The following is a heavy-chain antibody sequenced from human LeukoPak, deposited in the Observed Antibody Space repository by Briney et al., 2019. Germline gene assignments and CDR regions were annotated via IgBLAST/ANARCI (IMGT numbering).Heavy chain of an antibody. V-gene: IGHV4-30-4*01. Sequence: PSETLSLTCTVSAGSISSGDYYWRWIRQPPGKGREWIGYIYYSGGTYYNPSLKSRVTISVDTAKNQFSMKLSSVTAADTAVYYCARVAAAENWFDPWGQGPLVTASS. J-gene: IGHJ5*02. CDR2: IYYSGGT. CDR1: AGSISSGDYY. CDR3: ARVAAAENWFDP. D-gene: IGHD6-13*01.